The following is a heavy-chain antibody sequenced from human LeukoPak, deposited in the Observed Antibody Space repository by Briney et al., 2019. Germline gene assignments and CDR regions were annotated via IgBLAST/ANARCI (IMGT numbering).Heavy chain of an antibody. V-gene: IGHV3-23*01. CDR1: GFTFSSYA. J-gene: IGHJ4*02. CDR3: AKDLHYYDSSGSSFDY. D-gene: IGHD3-22*01. CDR2: ISGSGGST. Sequence: GGSLRLSCAASGFTFSSYAMSWVRQAPGKGLEWVSAISGSGGSTCYADSVKGRFTISRDNSKNTLYLQMNSLRAEDTAVYYCAKDLHYYDSSGSSFDYWGQGTLVTVSS.